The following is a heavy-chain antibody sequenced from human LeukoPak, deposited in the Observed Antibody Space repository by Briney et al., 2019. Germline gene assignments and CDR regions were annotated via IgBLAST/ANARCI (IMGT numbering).Heavy chain of an antibody. CDR1: GFTLSSYA. CDR2: ISYDGSNK. D-gene: IGHD6-19*01. J-gene: IGHJ4*02. CDR3: ARDLAVAGTSHFLFDY. Sequence: GGSLRLSCAASGFTLSSYAMHWVRQAPGKGLEWVAVISYDGSNKYYADSVKGRFTISRDNSKNTLYLQMNSLRAEDTAVYYCARDLAVAGTSHFLFDYWGQGTLVTVSS. V-gene: IGHV3-30-3*01.